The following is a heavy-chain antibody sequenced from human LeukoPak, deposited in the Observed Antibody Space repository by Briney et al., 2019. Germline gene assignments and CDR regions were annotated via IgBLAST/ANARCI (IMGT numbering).Heavy chain of an antibody. CDR2: LTPDGGRT. CDR1: GFIFSDSS. D-gene: IGHD6-6*01. Sequence: GGSLRLSCASSGFIFSDSSMHWVRQAPGKGPVWVSRLTPDGGRTDYADSVKGRFTISRDNAKNTLYLQMNNLRADDTAVYYCSRGRHNVFDSLGQGTMVTVSS. CDR3: SRGRHNVFDS. J-gene: IGHJ3*02. V-gene: IGHV3-74*01.